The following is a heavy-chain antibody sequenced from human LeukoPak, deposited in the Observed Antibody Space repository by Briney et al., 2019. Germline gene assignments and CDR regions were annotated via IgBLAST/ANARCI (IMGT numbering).Heavy chain of an antibody. CDR1: GFTFDDYA. CDR2: ISGDGGST. CDR3: AKAVGYSYGVDFDY. J-gene: IGHJ4*02. Sequence: HGGSLRLSCAAPGFTFDDYAMHWVRQAPGKGLEWVSLISGDGGSTYYADSVKGRFTISRDNSKNSLYLQMNSLRTEDTALYYCAKAVGYSYGVDFDYWGQGTLVTVSS. V-gene: IGHV3-43*02. D-gene: IGHD5-18*01.